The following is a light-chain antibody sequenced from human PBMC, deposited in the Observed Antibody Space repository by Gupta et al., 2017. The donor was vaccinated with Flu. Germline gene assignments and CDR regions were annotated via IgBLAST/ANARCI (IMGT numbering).Light chain of an antibody. CDR3: QSYDSSLSGSNWV. J-gene: IGLJ3*02. V-gene: IGLV1-40*01. Sequence: QSVLTQPPSVSGAPGQRVTISCTGSSPNVGAGYDVHWYQQLPGTAPKLLSYGNSNRPSGFPDRFSGSKSGTSASLAITGLQAEDEADYYCQSYDSSLSGSNWVFGGGTKLTVL. CDR1: SPNVGAGYD. CDR2: GNS.